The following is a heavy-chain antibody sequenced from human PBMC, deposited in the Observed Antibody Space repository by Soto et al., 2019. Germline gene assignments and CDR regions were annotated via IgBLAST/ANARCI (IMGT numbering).Heavy chain of an antibody. CDR3: AREVVETSSLWLDP. V-gene: IGHV1-8*01. CDR1: GSTFTNND. CDR2: MNTNTNTT. J-gene: IGHJ5*02. Sequence: ASVKVSCKASGSTFTNNDINWVRQAPGQGLEGSGWMNTNTNTTDSAEVFEGRVSLTWDTSISTAYMQLNRLKIADTAVYYCAREVVETSSLWLDPWGQGTLVTVSS. D-gene: IGHD6-6*01.